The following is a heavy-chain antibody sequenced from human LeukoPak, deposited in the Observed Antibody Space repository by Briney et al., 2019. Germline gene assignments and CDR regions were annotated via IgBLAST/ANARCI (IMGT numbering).Heavy chain of an antibody. D-gene: IGHD2-2*01. CDR1: GFTFSDYY. CDR2: ISSSGSTI. CDR3: ARHYCSSTSCYYFDY. J-gene: IGHJ4*02. V-gene: IGHV3-11*01. Sequence: GGSLRLSCAASGFTFSDYYMSWIRQAPGKGLEWVSYISSSGSTIYYADSAKGRFTISRDNAKNSLYLQMNSLRAEDTAVYYCARHYCSSTSCYYFDYWGQGTLVTVSS.